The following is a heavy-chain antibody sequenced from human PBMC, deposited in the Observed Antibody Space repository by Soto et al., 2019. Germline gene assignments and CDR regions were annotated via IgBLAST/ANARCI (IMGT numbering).Heavy chain of an antibody. CDR2: IDGGGTT. CDR3: ATLLGFWFGGSWYRPGAYY. CDR1: GYTFSSRA. J-gene: IGHJ4*02. Sequence: EVHLWESGGDLVQPGGSLRVSCVGSGYTFSSRAMSWVRQAPGKGLEWVAGIDGGGTTDYADSVKGRLTISRDNSQDTLGLQIKRRGGEDTGVYFRATLLGFWFGGSWYRPGAYYCGQGTLVTVSS. V-gene: IGHV3-23*01. D-gene: IGHD3-16*01.